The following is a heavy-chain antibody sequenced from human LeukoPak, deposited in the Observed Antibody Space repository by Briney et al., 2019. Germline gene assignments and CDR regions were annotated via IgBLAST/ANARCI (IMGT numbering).Heavy chain of an antibody. Sequence: GASVKASPKPPGYTFTRYYMHWVRQAPGQRLEWMGWINNNSGGKNYAQKFQGRVTMTRDTSISTAYMELSRLRSDDTAVYYCYFPTDQPRYYYMDVWGKGPTVTVSS. V-gene: IGHV1-2*02. D-gene: IGHD3-9*01. CDR3: YFPTDQPRYYYMDV. CDR2: INNNSGGK. CDR1: GYTFTRYY. J-gene: IGHJ6*03.